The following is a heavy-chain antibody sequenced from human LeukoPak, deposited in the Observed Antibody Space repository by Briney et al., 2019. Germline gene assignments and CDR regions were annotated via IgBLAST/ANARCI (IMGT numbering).Heavy chain of an antibody. CDR2: ISSSSSYI. Sequence: PGGSLRLSCAASGFTFSSYSMNWVRQAPGKGLKWVSSISSSSSYIYYADSVKGRFTISRDNAKNSLYLQMNSLRAEDTAVYYCAREGITMVRGVIDYWGQGTLVTVSS. V-gene: IGHV3-21*01. D-gene: IGHD3-10*01. CDR3: AREGITMVRGVIDY. CDR1: GFTFSSYS. J-gene: IGHJ4*02.